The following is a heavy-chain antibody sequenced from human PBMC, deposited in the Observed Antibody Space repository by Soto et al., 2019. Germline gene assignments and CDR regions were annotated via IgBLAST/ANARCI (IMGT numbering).Heavy chain of an antibody. Sequence: EVQLVESGGGLVQPGGSLRLSCAASGFTFSTYWMSWVRRTPGKGLEWVANIKQDGTEKYYVDSVRGRLTVSRDNAKSSLYLQMNSLRVEDTAVYYCMTSPHRDTERVFVWGQGTTVTVSS. J-gene: IGHJ6*02. D-gene: IGHD1-26*01. V-gene: IGHV3-7*01. CDR1: GFTFSTYW. CDR2: IKQDGTEK. CDR3: MTSPHRDTERVFV.